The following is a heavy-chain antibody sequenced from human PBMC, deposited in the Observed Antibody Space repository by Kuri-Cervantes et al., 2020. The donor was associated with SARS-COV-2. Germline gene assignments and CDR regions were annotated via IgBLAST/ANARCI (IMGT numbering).Heavy chain of an antibody. D-gene: IGHD6-19*01. CDR2: IWYDGSNK. J-gene: IGHJ4*02. CDR1: GFTFSSYG. CDR3: ARGGRGYSSGW. Sequence: GESLKISCAASGFTFSSYGMHWVRQAPGKGLEWVAVIWYDGSNKYYADSVKGRFTISRDNAKNSLYLQMNSLRDEDTAVYYCARGGRGYSSGWWGQGTRVTCSS. V-gene: IGHV3-33*01.